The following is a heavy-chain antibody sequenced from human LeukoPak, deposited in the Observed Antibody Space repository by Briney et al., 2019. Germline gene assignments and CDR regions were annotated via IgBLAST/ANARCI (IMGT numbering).Heavy chain of an antibody. J-gene: IGHJ6*02. Sequence: SETLSLTCTVSGGSISSYYWSWIRQPPGKGLEWIGYIYYSGSTNYNPSLKSRVTISVDTSKNQFSLKLSSVTAADTAVYYCATTESYYYDSSGYGRPRAYYYYGMDVWGQGTTVTVSS. CDR1: GGSISSYY. CDR3: ATTESYYYDSSGYGRPRAYYYYGMDV. D-gene: IGHD3-22*01. CDR2: IYYSGST. V-gene: IGHV4-59*01.